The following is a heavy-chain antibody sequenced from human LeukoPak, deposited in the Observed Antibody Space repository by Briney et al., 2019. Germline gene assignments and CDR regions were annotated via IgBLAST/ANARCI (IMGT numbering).Heavy chain of an antibody. CDR2: TYYRSKWFN. Sequence: SQTLSLTCAISGDSVSYNVAAWNWIRQSPSRGLEWLGRTYYRSKWFNSYAESVKGRITISPDTSKNQFSLQLDSVTPEDTAVYYCAGDFPSASSWFTTLDSWGQGAQVIVSS. J-gene: IGHJ4*02. V-gene: IGHV6-1*01. CDR3: AGDFPSASSWFTTLDS. CDR1: GDSVSYNVAA. D-gene: IGHD6-13*01.